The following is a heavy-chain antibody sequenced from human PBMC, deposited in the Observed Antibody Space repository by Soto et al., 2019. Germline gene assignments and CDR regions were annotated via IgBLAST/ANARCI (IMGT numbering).Heavy chain of an antibody. J-gene: IGHJ6*02. CDR1: GGTFSSYA. CDR3: ARGLGTIVVVVAATRDYYYGMDV. Sequence: QVQLVQSGAEVKKPGSSVKVSCKASGGTFSSYAISWVRQAPGQGLEWMGGIIPIFGTANYAQKFQGRVMITADKSTRTAYMELSSLRSEDTAVYYCARGLGTIVVVVAATRDYYYGMDVWGQGTTVTVSS. D-gene: IGHD2-15*01. V-gene: IGHV1-69*06. CDR2: IIPIFGTA.